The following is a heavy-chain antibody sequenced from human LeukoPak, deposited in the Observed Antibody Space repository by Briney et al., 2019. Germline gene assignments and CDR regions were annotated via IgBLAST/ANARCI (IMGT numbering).Heavy chain of an antibody. CDR2: IYYSGST. CDR3: ARDYPLSSY. CDR1: GDSINPYY. J-gene: IGHJ4*02. Sequence: PSETLSLTCAVSGDSINPYYWSWIRQPPGKGLEWIGYIYYSGSTNYNPSLKSRVTISVDTSKNQFSLKLSSVTAADTAVYYCARDYPLSSYWGQGTLVTVSS. V-gene: IGHV4-59*01.